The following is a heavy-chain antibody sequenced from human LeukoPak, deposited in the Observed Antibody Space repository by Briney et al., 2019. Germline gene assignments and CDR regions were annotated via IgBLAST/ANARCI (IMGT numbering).Heavy chain of an antibody. J-gene: IGHJ3*02. V-gene: IGHV4-34*01. D-gene: IGHD3-9*01. Sequence: SETLSLTCAVYGGSFSGYYWSWIRQPPGKGLEWIGEINHSGSTNYNPSLKSRVTISVDTSKNQFSLKLSSVTAADTAVYYCARVPTDYDILTGYYGRNAFDIWGQGTMVTVSS. CDR3: ARVPTDYDILTGYYGRNAFDI. CDR1: GGSFSGYY. CDR2: INHSGST.